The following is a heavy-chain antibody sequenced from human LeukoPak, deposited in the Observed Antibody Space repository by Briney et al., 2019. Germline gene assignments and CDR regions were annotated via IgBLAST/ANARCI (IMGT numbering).Heavy chain of an antibody. Sequence: ASVKVSCKASGYTFTTYAMHWVRQAPGQRLEWMGWINAGNGNTKYSQKFQGRVTITRDTSASTAYMELSSLRSEDTAVYYCARGTFYHDSSGYYPNLDYWGQGTLVTVSS. CDR2: INAGNGNT. V-gene: IGHV1-3*01. J-gene: IGHJ4*02. D-gene: IGHD3-22*01. CDR3: ARGTFYHDSSGYYPNLDY. CDR1: GYTFTTYA.